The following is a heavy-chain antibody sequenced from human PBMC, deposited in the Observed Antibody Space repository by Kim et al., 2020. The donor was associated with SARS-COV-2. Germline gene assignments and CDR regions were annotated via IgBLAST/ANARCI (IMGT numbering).Heavy chain of an antibody. J-gene: IGHJ4*02. CDR1: GFTFSSYS. CDR2: ISSSSSYI. Sequence: GGSLRLSCAASGFTFSSYSMNWVRQAPGKGLEWVSSISSSSSYIYYADSVKGRFTISRDNAKNSLYLQMNSLRAEDTAVYYCAREPRRWLQSCFDYWGQGTLVTVSS. CDR3: AREPRRWLQSCFDY. D-gene: IGHD5-12*01. V-gene: IGHV3-21*01.